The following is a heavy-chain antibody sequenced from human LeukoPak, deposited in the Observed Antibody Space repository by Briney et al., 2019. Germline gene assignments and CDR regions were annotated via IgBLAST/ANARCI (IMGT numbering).Heavy chain of an antibody. D-gene: IGHD3-22*01. J-gene: IGHJ3*02. CDR2: INHSGST. CDR1: GGSFSGYY. V-gene: IGHV4-34*01. CDR3: ARVRTYYYDSSGYYGAPGAFDI. Sequence: PSETLSLTCAVYGGSFSGYYWSWIRQPPGKGLEWIGEINHSGSTNYNPSLKSRVTISVDTSKNQFSLKLSSVTAADTAVYYCARVRTYYYDSSGYYGAPGAFDIWGQGTMVTVSS.